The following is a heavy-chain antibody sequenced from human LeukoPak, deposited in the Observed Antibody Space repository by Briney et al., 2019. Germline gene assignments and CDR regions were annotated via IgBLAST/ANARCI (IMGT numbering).Heavy chain of an antibody. CDR3: ARDQARQLVDYYYYYGMDV. V-gene: IGHV4-31*03. CDR1: GGSISSGGYY. CDR2: IYYSGST. J-gene: IGHJ6*04. D-gene: IGHD6-13*01. Sequence: SHTLSLTCTVSGGSISSGGYYWSWIRQHPGQGLEWIGYIYYSGSTYYNPSLKSRVTISVDTSKNQFSLKLSSVTAADTAVYYCARDQARQLVDYYYYYGMDVWGKGTTVTVSS.